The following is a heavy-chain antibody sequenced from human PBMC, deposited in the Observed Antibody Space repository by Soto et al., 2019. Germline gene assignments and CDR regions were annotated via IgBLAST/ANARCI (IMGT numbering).Heavy chain of an antibody. J-gene: IGHJ6*02. Sequence: GGSLRLSCAASGFTFSSYAMHWVRQAPGKGLEWVAVISYDGSNKYYADSVKGRFTISRDNSKNTLYLQMNSLRAEDTAVYYCARDQGSYYDFWSGPHDVWGQGTTVTGSS. CDR1: GFTFSSYA. CDR3: ARDQGSYYDFWSGPHDV. D-gene: IGHD3-3*01. V-gene: IGHV3-30-3*01. CDR2: ISYDGSNK.